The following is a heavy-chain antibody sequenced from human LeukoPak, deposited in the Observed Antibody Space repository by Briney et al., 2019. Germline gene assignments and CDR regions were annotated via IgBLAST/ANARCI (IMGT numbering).Heavy chain of an antibody. Sequence: GGSLRLSCAASGFTFSSYEMNWVRQAPGKGLEWVSYISSSGSTIYYADSVEGRFTISRDNAKNSLYLQMNSLRAEDTAVYYCATIGTGDYREDSWGQGTLVTVSS. D-gene: IGHD3/OR15-3a*01. CDR3: ATIGTGDYREDS. CDR1: GFTFSSYE. V-gene: IGHV3-48*03. J-gene: IGHJ4*02. CDR2: ISSSGSTI.